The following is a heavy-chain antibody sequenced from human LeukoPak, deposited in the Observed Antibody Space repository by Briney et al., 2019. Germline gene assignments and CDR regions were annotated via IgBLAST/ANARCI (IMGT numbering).Heavy chain of an antibody. V-gene: IGHV3-53*01. CDR3: ARCTTASIGWCNWLDP. Sequence: PGGSLRLSCAVSGSTVSGNYMSWIRQAPGKGLAWVASVKSDGAGTHYADSVKGRFTISRDNSKNILYLQMNSLRAEDTAIYYCARCTTASIGWCNWLDPWGQGTLVTVSS. CDR2: VKSDGAGT. D-gene: IGHD2-21*01. J-gene: IGHJ5*02. CDR1: GSTVSGNY.